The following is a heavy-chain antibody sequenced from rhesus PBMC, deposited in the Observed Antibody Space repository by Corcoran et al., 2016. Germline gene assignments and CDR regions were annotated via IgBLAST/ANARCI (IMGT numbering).Heavy chain of an antibody. D-gene: IGHD3-16*01. J-gene: IGHJ4*01. CDR1: GASISNYW. Sequence: QVQLQESGPGLVKPSETLSLTCAVSGASISNYWWTWLRRPPGKGLEWIGEINGNRCSTPSTPSLKSRVTISKDASKNQFSLKLSSVTAADTAVYYCARDLAYYFSGRYDFDYWGQGVLVTVSS. CDR2: INGNRCST. CDR3: ARDLAYYFSGRYDFDY. V-gene: IGHV4-80*01.